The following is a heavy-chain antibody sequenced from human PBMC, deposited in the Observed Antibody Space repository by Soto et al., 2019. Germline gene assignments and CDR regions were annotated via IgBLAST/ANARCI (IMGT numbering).Heavy chain of an antibody. V-gene: IGHV3-30-3*01. Sequence: PGGSLRLSCAACGFTFNIYALHWVRQAPGKXLEWVAVISFDGTKKYYSDSVKGRFTISRDNLKNTLYLQMNNLRVEDAALYFCGREDDYGYRYINYGLDVWGQGTAVTVSS. CDR1: GFTFNIYA. J-gene: IGHJ6*02. CDR3: GREDDYGYRYINYGLDV. D-gene: IGHD4-17*01. CDR2: ISFDGTKK.